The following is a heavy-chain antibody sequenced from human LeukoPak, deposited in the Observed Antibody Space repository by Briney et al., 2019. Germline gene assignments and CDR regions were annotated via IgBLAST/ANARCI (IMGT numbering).Heavy chain of an antibody. J-gene: IGHJ4*02. V-gene: IGHV3-74*01. Sequence: GGSLRLSSAASGFPFSNYWMHWVRQAQGKGLVWVSRIKGDGSTTSYADCVKGRFTIPRDNAKNTVYLQMNSLRADDTAVYYCADSYGALLGGQGALVTVSS. D-gene: IGHD5-24*01. CDR2: IKGDGSTT. CDR1: GFPFSNYW. CDR3: ADSYGALL.